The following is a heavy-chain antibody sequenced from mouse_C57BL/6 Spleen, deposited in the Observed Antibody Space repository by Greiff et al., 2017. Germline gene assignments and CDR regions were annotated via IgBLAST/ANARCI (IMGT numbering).Heavy chain of an antibody. CDR3: ASTAQATRDYFDY. Sequence: EVKLVESGAELVKPGASVKLSCTASGFNIKEYYMHWVKQRTEQGLEWIGRIDPEDGETKYAPKFQGKATITADTSSNTAYLQLSSLTSEDTAVYYCASTAQATRDYFDYWGQGTTLTVSS. D-gene: IGHD3-2*02. J-gene: IGHJ2*01. CDR1: GFNIKEYY. V-gene: IGHV14-2*01. CDR2: IDPEDGET.